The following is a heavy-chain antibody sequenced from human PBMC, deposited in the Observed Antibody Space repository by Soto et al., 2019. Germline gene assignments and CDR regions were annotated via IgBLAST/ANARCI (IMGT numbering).Heavy chain of an antibody. D-gene: IGHD3-3*01. J-gene: IGHJ4*02. Sequence: GGSLRLSCAASGFTFSRYLMHWVRQAPGKGLVWVSLISSDGSTTNYADSVKGRFTISRDNARNTLYLQMNSLRAEDTAVYYCASRDLWLGLDYWGQGTLVTVS. V-gene: IGHV3-74*01. CDR3: ASRDLWLGLDY. CDR2: ISSDGSTT. CDR1: GFTFSRYL.